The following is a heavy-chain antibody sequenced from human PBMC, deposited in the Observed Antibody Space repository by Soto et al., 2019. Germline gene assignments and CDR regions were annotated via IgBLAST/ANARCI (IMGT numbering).Heavy chain of an antibody. V-gene: IGHV3-11*06. Sequence: QVQLVESGGGLVKPGGSLRLSCATSGFTFSDYYMSWIRQATGKGLEFVSYISPKGTYRTYADSVKGRFTISRDNAKNSLYLQGNSLRAEDTAVYYCSRGGGGGLFDLWGQGIFVTVSS. D-gene: IGHD2-21*01. CDR1: GFTFSDYY. CDR3: SRGGGGGLFDL. CDR2: ISPKGTYR. J-gene: IGHJ5*02.